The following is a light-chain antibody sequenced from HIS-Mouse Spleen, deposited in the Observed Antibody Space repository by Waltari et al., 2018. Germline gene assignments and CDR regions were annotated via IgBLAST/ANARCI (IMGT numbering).Light chain of an antibody. CDR2: GAS. J-gene: IGKJ4*01. CDR3: QQYGSSSALT. V-gene: IGKV3-20*01. CDR1: QCVSSSY. Sequence: EIVLTQSPGTLXLSXXXRATLXXRASQCVSSSYLARYQQKPGQAPRLLIYGASSXXTXIPDRXSGSGSGTDFTLTISRLEPEDFAVYYCQQYGSSSALTFGGGTKVEIK.